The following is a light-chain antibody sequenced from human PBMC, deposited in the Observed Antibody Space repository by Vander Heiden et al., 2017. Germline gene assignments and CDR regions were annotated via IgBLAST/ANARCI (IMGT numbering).Light chain of an antibody. V-gene: IGKV3-15*01. J-gene: IGKJ1*01. CDR2: GAS. CDR3: QQANNWSKT. CDR1: QSVSSN. Sequence: EIVMTQSPATLSVSPGERATLSCRASQSVSSNLAWYQQKPGQAPRLLIYGASTRATGIPARFSGSGSGTEFTLTISSLQSEDFAVYYCQQANNWSKTFGQGTKVEIK.